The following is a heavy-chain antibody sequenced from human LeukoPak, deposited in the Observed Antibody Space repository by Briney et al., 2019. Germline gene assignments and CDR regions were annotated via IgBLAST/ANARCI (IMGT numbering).Heavy chain of an antibody. CDR1: GFTFSGFW. CDR2: IKQDGSEK. CDR3: ARGNFGDYD. V-gene: IGHV3-7*01. Sequence: GGSLRLSCTASGFTFSGFWMGWVRQAPRKGLEWVAHIKQDGSEKYYVDSEKGRFTISRDNAENSLFLQMNSLRAEDTSVYYCARGNFGDYDWGQGTLVTVSS. D-gene: IGHD4-17*01. J-gene: IGHJ4*02.